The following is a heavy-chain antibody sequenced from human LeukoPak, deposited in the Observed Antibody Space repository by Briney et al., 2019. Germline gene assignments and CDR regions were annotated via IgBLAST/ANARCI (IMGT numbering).Heavy chain of an antibody. CDR3: ARKNAVAGTGDYFDY. Sequence: SETLSLTCTVSGGSISSYYWSWIRQPAGKGLEWIGRIYTSGNTNYNPSLKSRVTISVDTSKNQFSLKLSSVTAADTAVYYCARKNAVAGTGDYFDYWGQGTLVTVSS. D-gene: IGHD6-19*01. V-gene: IGHV4-4*07. J-gene: IGHJ4*02. CDR2: IYTSGNT. CDR1: GGSISSYY.